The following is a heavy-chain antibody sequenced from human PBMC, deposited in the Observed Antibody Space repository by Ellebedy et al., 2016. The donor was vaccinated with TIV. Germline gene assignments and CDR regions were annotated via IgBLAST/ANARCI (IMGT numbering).Heavy chain of an antibody. Sequence: GESLKISCAASGFTFSSYSMNWVRQAPGKGLEWLPYISSSSSTIFYADSVKGRFTISRDNAKNSLYLQMNSLRAEDTAIYYCARHSYTVLRAMDVWGRGTTVTVSS. CDR1: GFTFSSYS. J-gene: IGHJ6*02. CDR2: ISSSSSTI. D-gene: IGHD3-16*02. CDR3: ARHSYTVLRAMDV. V-gene: IGHV3-48*01.